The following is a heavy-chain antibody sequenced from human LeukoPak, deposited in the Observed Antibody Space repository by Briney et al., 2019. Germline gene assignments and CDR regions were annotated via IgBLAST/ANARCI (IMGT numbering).Heavy chain of an antibody. CDR1: GYTLTELS. Sequence: ASVKVSCKVSGYTLTELSMHWVRQAPGKGLEWMGGLDPEDGETIYAQKFQGRVTMTEDTSTDTAYMELSSLRSEDTAVYYCATDPFANYYDSSGSDYWGQGTLVTVSS. D-gene: IGHD3-22*01. CDR2: LDPEDGET. J-gene: IGHJ4*02. V-gene: IGHV1-24*01. CDR3: ATDPFANYYDSSGSDY.